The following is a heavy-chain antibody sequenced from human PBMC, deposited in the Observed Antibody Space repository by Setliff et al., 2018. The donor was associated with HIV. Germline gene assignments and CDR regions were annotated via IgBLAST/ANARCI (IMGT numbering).Heavy chain of an antibody. D-gene: IGHD3-10*01. V-gene: IGHV4-38-2*01. CDR1: GYSISSGYY. CDR2: IYHSGST. CDR3: ARQHMVRGVIITLYFDY. Sequence: SETLSLTCAVSGYSISSGYYWGWIRQPPGKGLEWIGSIYHSGSTYYNPSLKSRVTISVDTSKNQFSLKLSSVTAADTAVYYCARQHMVRGVIITLYFDYWGQGTLVTVSS. J-gene: IGHJ4*02.